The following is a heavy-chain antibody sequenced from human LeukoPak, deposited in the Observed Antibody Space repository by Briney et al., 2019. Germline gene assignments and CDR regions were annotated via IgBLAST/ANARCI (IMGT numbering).Heavy chain of an antibody. CDR2: IYYSGST. Sequence: PSGTLSLTCTVSGGSISSYYWSWIRQPPGKGLEWIGYIYYSGSTNYNPSLKSRVTISVDTSKNQFSLKLSSVTAADTAVYYCAREGTDYYYYGMDVWGQGTTVTVSS. CDR1: GGSISSYY. J-gene: IGHJ6*02. D-gene: IGHD3-10*01. CDR3: AREGTDYYYYGMDV. V-gene: IGHV4-59*01.